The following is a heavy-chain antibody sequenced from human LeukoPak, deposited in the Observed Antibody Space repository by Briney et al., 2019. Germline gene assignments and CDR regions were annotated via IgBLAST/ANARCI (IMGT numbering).Heavy chain of an antibody. CDR3: ATHDGSSWFYFDY. CDR1: GGSISRYH. D-gene: IGHD6-13*01. V-gene: IGHV4-59*08. J-gene: IGHJ4*02. CDR2: IHHTGST. Sequence: PSETLFLTCTVSGGSISRYHWSWVRQPPGEGLEWIGYIHHTGSTNFNPSLKSRVTMSVDTSENQFSLQLSSVTAADTALYYCATHDGSSWFYFDYWSQGTLVTVSS.